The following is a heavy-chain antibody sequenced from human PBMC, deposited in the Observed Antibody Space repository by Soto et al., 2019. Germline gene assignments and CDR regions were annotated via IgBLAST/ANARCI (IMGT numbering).Heavy chain of an antibody. J-gene: IGHJ4*02. Sequence: EVQLVESGGGLVKPGGSLRLSCAASGFTFSTYTMSWVRQAPGKGLEWVSSISSSSNYIYYADSVKGRFTISRDNANNSLYLQMNSLRAEDTAVYYCARVGAYRDFDYWGQGTLVTVSS. CDR1: GFTFSTYT. V-gene: IGHV3-21*02. D-gene: IGHD1-26*01. CDR2: ISSSSNYI. CDR3: ARVGAYRDFDY.